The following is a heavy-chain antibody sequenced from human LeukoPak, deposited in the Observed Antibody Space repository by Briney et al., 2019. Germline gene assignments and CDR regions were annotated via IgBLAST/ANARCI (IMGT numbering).Heavy chain of an antibody. D-gene: IGHD4-17*01. J-gene: IGHJ4*02. CDR3: AGGHYVDYE. CDR2: IKQDGSEK. Sequence: GGSLRLSCAASGFIFSLYYMGWVRQAPGKGLEWVATIKQDGSEKYYVDSVKGRFTISRDNAKNSVYLQMNSLRAEDTAVYYCAGGHYVDYEWGPGTLVTVSS. CDR1: GFIFSLYY. V-gene: IGHV3-7*01.